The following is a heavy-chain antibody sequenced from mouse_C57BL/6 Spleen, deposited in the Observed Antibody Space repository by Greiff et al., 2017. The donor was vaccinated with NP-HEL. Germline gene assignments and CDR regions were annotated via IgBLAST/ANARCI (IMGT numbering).Heavy chain of an antibody. D-gene: IGHD1-1*01. V-gene: IGHV5-6*01. CDR3: ERQNYEFAY. J-gene: IGHJ3*01. Sequence: EVKLVESGGDLVKPGGSLKLSCAASGFTFSSYGMSWVRQTPDKRLEWVATISSGGSYTYYPDSVKGRFTISRDNAKNTLYLQMSSLKSGDTAMEYCERQNYEFAYWGQGTLVTVSA. CDR2: ISSGGSYT. CDR1: GFTFSSYG.